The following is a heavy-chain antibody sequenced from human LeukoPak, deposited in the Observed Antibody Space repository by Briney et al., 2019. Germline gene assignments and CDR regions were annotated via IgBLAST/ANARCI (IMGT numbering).Heavy chain of an antibody. J-gene: IGHJ4*02. V-gene: IGHV3-7*01. D-gene: IGHD4-11*01. CDR3: ARDHPGSNSLDY. CDR2: IKQDGSEK. CDR1: GFTFSSYW. Sequence: PGGSLRLSCAASGFTFSSYWMSWVRQAPGKGLEWVANIKQDGSEKYYVDSVKGRFTISRDNAKNTLYLQMNSLRVEDTAVYYCARDHPGSNSLDYWGQGTLVTVSS.